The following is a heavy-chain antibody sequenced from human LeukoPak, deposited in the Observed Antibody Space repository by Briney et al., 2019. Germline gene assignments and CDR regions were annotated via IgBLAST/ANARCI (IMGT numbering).Heavy chain of an antibody. D-gene: IGHD3-10*01. CDR2: ISSSTSYI. CDR1: GFTFRSYL. V-gene: IGHV3-21*01. J-gene: IGHJ3*02. CDR3: ARERNERGSDAFDI. Sequence: PGGSLRLSCAASGFTFRSYLMNWVRQAPGKGLEWVSVISSSTSYIYYADSVKGRFTISRDNAKNSVYLQMNSLRADDTGVYYCARERNERGSDAFDIWGQGTKVTVSS.